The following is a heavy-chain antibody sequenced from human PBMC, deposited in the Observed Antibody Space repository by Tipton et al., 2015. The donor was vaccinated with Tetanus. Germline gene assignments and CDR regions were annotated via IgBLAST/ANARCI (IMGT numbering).Heavy chain of an antibody. CDR2: IYPGDSDT. V-gene: IGHV5-51*01. J-gene: IGHJ4*02. CDR1: GYIFNNYW. D-gene: IGHD2-8*01. CDR3: ARAHCTDGVCNFDF. Sequence: QLVQSGGEVKKPGESLKISCKGSGYIFNNYWIGWVRQKPGKGLEWMGIIYPGDSDTRYSPSFQGQVTISVDKSIHTPYLQWSSLKASDTSMFYCARAHCTDGVCNFDFWGQGALVSVAS.